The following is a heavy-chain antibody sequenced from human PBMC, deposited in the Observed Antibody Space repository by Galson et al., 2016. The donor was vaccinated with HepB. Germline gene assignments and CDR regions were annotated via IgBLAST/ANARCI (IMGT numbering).Heavy chain of an antibody. CDR2: ISGRGGST. D-gene: IGHD2-2*02. J-gene: IGHJ4*02. CDR1: GFIFSDNA. V-gene: IGHV3-23*01. Sequence: SLRLSCAASGFIFSDNAMSWVRQAPGKGLEWVSAISGRGGSTYYADSVKGRFTISRDNSEDTPYPQMSSLRAEDAAVYYCAQSTLKSPYTSSWYYFHYWGRGTLVTVSS. CDR3: AQSTLKSPYTSSWYYFHY.